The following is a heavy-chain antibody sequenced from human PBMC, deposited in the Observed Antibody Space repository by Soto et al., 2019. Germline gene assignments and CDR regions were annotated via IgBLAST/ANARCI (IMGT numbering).Heavy chain of an antibody. CDR1: GFIFSSYW. CDR3: ATESSFRCDH. CDR2: IKQDGTDK. V-gene: IGHV3-7*05. D-gene: IGHD3-10*01. Sequence: HPGGSLRLSCAASGFIFSSYWMSWVRQAPGKGLEWLTKIKQDGTDKYYVDSVRGRFTISRDNAKYSLYLQMDSLRAEDTAVYYCATESSFRCDHWGQGTLVTSPQ. J-gene: IGHJ4*02.